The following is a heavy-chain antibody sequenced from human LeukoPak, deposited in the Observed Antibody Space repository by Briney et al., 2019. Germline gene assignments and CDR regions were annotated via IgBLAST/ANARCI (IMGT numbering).Heavy chain of an antibody. CDR1: GGSISSNSYY. CDR2: IYYSGST. CDR3: ARMSGSSWYANDYYYMDV. V-gene: IGHV4-39*01. J-gene: IGHJ6*03. Sequence: ASETLSLTCTVSGGSISSNSYYWGWIRQPPGKGLEWIGSIYYSGSTYYNPSLKSRVTISVDTSKNQFSLKLSSVTAADTAVYYCARMSGSSWYANDYYYMDVWGKGTTVTISS. D-gene: IGHD6-13*01.